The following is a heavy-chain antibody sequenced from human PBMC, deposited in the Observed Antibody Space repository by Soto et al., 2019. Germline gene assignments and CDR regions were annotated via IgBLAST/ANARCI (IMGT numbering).Heavy chain of an antibody. CDR2: IYFSGAT. J-gene: IGHJ5*02. Sequence: SETLSLTCTVSGGSISSGDYYWSWILQHPGKGLELIWTIYFSGATYYNPSLKSRFTTSLDTSKTKFSLNLSPVTAADTAVYYCARRDRSGFSYWLDTWGQGTLVTVSS. V-gene: IGHV4-31*03. CDR1: GGSISSGDYY. D-gene: IGHD3-22*01. CDR3: ARRDRSGFSYWLDT.